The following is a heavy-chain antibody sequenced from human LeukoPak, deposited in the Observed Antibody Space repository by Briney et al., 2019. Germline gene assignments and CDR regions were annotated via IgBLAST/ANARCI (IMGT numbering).Heavy chain of an antibody. J-gene: IGHJ4*02. V-gene: IGHV1-69*13. CDR2: IIPIFGTA. CDR3: ARPEMVYYYDSSGTRGPFDY. CDR1: GGTFSSYA. D-gene: IGHD3-22*01. Sequence: SVKVSCKASGGTFSSYAISWVRQAPGQGLEWMGGIIPIFGTANYAQKFQGRVTITADESTSTACMELSSLRSEDTAVYYCARPEMVYYYDSSGTRGPFDYWGQGTLVTVSS.